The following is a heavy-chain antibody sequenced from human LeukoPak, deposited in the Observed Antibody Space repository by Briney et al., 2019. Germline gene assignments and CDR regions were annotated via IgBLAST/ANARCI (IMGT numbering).Heavy chain of an antibody. D-gene: IGHD3-22*01. V-gene: IGHV4-59*01. CDR2: IYYSGST. CDR3: ASARGYYDSSGYYDY. J-gene: IGHJ4*02. CDR1: GGSISSYY. Sequence: PSETLSLTCTVSGGSISSYYWSWIRQPPGKGLEWIGYIYYSGSTNYNPSLKSRVTISVDTSKNQFSLKLSSVTAADTAVYYCASARGYYDSSGYYDYWGQGTLVTVSS.